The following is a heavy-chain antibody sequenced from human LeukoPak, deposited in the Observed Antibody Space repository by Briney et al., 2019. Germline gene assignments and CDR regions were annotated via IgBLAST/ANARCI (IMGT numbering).Heavy chain of an antibody. V-gene: IGHV4-30-4*01. CDR3: ARGNSSNSDFWRGYYYYYYYGMDV. D-gene: IGHD3-3*01. Sequence: SETLSLTCTVSGGSISSGDYYWSWIRQPPGKGLEWIGYIYYSGSTYYNPSLKSRVTISVDTSKNQFSLKLSSVTAADTAVYYCARGNSSNSDFWRGYYYYYYYGMDVWGQGTTVTVSS. CDR1: GGSISSGDYY. J-gene: IGHJ6*02. CDR2: IYYSGST.